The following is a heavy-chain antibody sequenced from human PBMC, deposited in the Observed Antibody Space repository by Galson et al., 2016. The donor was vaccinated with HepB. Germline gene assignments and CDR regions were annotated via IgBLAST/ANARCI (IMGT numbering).Heavy chain of an antibody. D-gene: IGHD6-19*01. V-gene: IGHV1-18*01. CDR2: ISAYNNKT. Sequence: SVKVSCKAYGYTFNNFGISWVRQAPGQELEWMGWISAYNNKTKSAQKFQGRVTMTTDTNTSTAYMELRSLRSDDTAMYYCARGPWQWTDPLTHWGQGTLVTVSS. CDR3: ARGPWQWTDPLTH. CDR1: GYTFNNFG. J-gene: IGHJ1*01.